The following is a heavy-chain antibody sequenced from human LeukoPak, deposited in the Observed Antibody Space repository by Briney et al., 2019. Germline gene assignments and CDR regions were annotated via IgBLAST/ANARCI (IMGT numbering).Heavy chain of an antibody. CDR3: ARDGLLGYFDY. CDR2: ISYDGSNK. Sequence: GRSLRLSCAASGFTFSSYAMHWVRQAPGKGLEWVAVISYDGSNKYYADSVKGRLTISRDNSKNTLYLQMNSLRAEDTAVYYCARDGLLGYFDYWGQGTLVTVSS. CDR1: GFTFSSYA. J-gene: IGHJ4*02. D-gene: IGHD7-27*01. V-gene: IGHV3-30-3*01.